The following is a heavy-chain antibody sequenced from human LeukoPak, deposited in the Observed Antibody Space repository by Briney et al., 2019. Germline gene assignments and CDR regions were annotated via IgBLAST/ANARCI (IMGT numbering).Heavy chain of an antibody. J-gene: IGHJ6*03. CDR3: ASGYYDFWSGYFRGDYYYYMDV. Sequence: ASVKVSFKASGYTFTSYDINWVRQAPGQGLEWMGWMNPNSGNTGYAQKFQGRVTMTRNTSISTAYMELSSLRSEDTAVYYCASGYYDFWSGYFRGDYYYYMDVWGKGTTVTVSS. CDR2: MNPNSGNT. V-gene: IGHV1-8*01. CDR1: GYTFTSYD. D-gene: IGHD3-3*01.